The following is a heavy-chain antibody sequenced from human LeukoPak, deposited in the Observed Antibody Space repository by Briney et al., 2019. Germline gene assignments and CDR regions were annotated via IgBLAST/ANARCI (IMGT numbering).Heavy chain of an antibody. CDR3: AGDVNGLFDY. D-gene: IGHD1-1*01. V-gene: IGHV3-21*01. Sequence: PGGSLRLSCAASGFTFSIYSMNWVRQAPGKGLEWVSSISSSSSYIYYADSVKGRFTISRDNAKNSLYLRMNSLRAEDTAVYYCAGDVNGLFDYRGQGTLVTVSS. J-gene: IGHJ4*02. CDR1: GFTFSIYS. CDR2: ISSSSSYI.